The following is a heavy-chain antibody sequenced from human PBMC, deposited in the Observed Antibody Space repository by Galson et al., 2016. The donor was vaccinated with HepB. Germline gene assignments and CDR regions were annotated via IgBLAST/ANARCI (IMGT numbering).Heavy chain of an antibody. CDR2: IGTAGDT. CDR3: ARDREVGRDWSFSPCRSNYHGMDV. CDR1: GFIFSVYD. D-gene: IGHD5-24*01. V-gene: IGHV3-13*01. Sequence: SLRLSCAASGFIFSVYDMHWVRQVKGRSLEWVAGIGTAGDTHYAESVKGRFTISRENAKKSLYLQMNTLKDGDTAVYFCARDREVGRDWSFSPCRSNYHGMDVWGRGTTVIVST. J-gene: IGHJ6*04.